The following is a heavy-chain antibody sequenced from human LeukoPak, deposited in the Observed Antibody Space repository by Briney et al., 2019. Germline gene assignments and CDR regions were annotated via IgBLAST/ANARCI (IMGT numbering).Heavy chain of an antibody. CDR2: MNPNSGNT. CDR3: ARGLGPLRYFDWLLYLPD. CDR1: GYTFTSYD. Sequence: ASVKVSCKASGYTFTSYDINWVRQATGQGLEWMGWMNPNSGNTGYAQKFQGRVTMTRNTSISTAYMELSSLRSEDTAVYYCARGLGPLRYFDWLLYLPDWGQGTLVTVSS. D-gene: IGHD3-9*01. V-gene: IGHV1-8*01. J-gene: IGHJ4*02.